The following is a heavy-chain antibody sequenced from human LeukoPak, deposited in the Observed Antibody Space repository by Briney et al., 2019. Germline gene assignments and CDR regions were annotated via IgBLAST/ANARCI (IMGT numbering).Heavy chain of an antibody. CDR2: INHSGST. CDR3: ARDTRSYDTSGYYYFDY. CDR1: GGSFSSYY. V-gene: IGHV4-34*01. J-gene: IGHJ4*02. D-gene: IGHD3-22*01. Sequence: PSETLSLTCAVYGGSFSSYYWSWIRQPPGKGLEWIGEINHSGSTNYNPSLKSRVTISVDTSKNQFSLKLSSVTAADTAVYYCARDTRSYDTSGYYYFDYWGQGALVTVSS.